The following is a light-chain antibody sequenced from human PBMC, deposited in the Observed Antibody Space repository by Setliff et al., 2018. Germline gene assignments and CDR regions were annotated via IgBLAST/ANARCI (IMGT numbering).Light chain of an antibody. V-gene: IGLV8-61*01. CDR1: LGSVSTANY. Sequence: QTVVTQEPSFSVSPGGTVTLTCALSLGSVSTANYPSWYQQTPGQAPRRLIYRTNSRRSGVPARLSGSILGNKAALTITGAQAEDESDYYCLLSMGSGISVFGTGTKVTVL. CDR2: RTN. J-gene: IGLJ1*01. CDR3: LLSMGSGISV.